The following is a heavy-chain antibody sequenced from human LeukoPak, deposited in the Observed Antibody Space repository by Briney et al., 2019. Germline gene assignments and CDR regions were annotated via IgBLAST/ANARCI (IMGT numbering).Heavy chain of an antibody. CDR2: ISYDGSNK. V-gene: IGHV3-30-3*01. D-gene: IGHD6-19*01. J-gene: IGHJ1*01. CDR3: ARESIAVAGVEYFQH. CDR1: GFTFSSYA. Sequence: GGSLRLSCAASGFTFSSYAMHWVRQAPGKGLEWVAVISYDGSNKYYADSVKGRFTISRDNSKNTLYLQMNSLRAEDTAVYYCARESIAVAGVEYFQHWGQGTLVTVSS.